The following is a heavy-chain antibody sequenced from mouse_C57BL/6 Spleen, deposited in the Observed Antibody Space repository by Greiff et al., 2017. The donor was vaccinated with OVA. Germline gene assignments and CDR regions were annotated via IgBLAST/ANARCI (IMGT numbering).Heavy chain of an antibody. CDR3: TTGYYFDY. CDR2: IDPENGDT. Sequence: SFNFSFTSSFFNIKYDYMHWVKQRPEQGLEWIGWIDPENGDTEYASKFQGKATITADTSSNTAYLQLSSLTSEDTAVYYCTTGYYFDYWGQGTTLTVSS. CDR1: FFNIKYDY. J-gene: IGHJ2*01. V-gene: IGHV14-4*01.